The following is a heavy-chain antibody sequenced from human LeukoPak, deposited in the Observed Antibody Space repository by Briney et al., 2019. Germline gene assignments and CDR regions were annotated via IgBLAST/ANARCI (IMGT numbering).Heavy chain of an antibody. Sequence: GGSLRLSCAAPGFTFSSYWMSWVRQAPGKGLEWVANIKQDGSEKYYVDSVKGRFTISRDNAKNSLYLQMNSLRAEDTAVYYCARSLGWAIFDYWGQGTLVTVSS. J-gene: IGHJ4*02. CDR1: GFTFSSYW. CDR3: ARSLGWAIFDY. V-gene: IGHV3-7*03. D-gene: IGHD6-19*01. CDR2: IKQDGSEK.